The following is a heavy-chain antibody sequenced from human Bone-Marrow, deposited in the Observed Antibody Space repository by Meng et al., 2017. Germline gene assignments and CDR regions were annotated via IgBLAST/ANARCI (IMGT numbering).Heavy chain of an antibody. CDR2: INPNSGGT. CDR1: GYTFTGYY. J-gene: IGHJ3*02. Sequence: ASVKVSCKASGYTFTGYYMHWVRQAPGQGREWRGRINPNSGGTNYAQKFQGRVTMTRDTSISTAYMELSRLRSDDTAVYYCARDQVVPAAMQDDAFDIWGQGTMVTVSS. D-gene: IGHD2-2*01. V-gene: IGHV1-2*06. CDR3: ARDQVVPAAMQDDAFDI.